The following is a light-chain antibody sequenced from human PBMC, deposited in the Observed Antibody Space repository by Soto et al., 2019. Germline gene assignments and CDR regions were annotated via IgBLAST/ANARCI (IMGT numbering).Light chain of an antibody. CDR1: QSITKY. J-gene: IGKJ4*01. Sequence: DVQMTQSPSSLSASVGDRVSITCRASQSITKYLKWYQQKPGTAPKLFIYGASSLQSGVPLRFSGSGFGTDFTLNISRLHPEDVATYYCQQSHSLPRTFGGGTKLEIK. V-gene: IGKV1-39*01. CDR3: QQSHSLPRT. CDR2: GAS.